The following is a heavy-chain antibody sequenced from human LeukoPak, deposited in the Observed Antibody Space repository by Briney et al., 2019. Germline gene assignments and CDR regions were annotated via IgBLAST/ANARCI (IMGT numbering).Heavy chain of an antibody. J-gene: IGHJ4*02. V-gene: IGHV4-61*02. CDR2: VYTSRST. Sequence: SETLSLTCTVSGDSISSGSYYWSWIRQPAGKGLEWIGRVYTSRSTNYNPSLRSRVTISVDSSKNQFSLKLNSVTAADTAVYYCARAPRAYNIRFDYWGQGTLVTVSS. CDR1: GDSISSGSYY. CDR3: ARAPRAYNIRFDY. D-gene: IGHD1-14*01.